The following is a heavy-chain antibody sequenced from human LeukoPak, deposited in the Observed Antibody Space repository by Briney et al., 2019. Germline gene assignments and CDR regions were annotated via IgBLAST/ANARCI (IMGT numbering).Heavy chain of an antibody. V-gene: IGHV4-59*01. Sequence: KPSETLSLTCTVSGGSISSYYWIWIRQPPGKGLEWIGYIYYSGSTNYNPSLKTLVTISVDTSKNQFSLRLSSVTAADTAVYYCARWGDSSGWRNWFDPWGQGTLVTVSS. J-gene: IGHJ5*02. CDR2: IYYSGST. CDR3: ARWGDSSGWRNWFDP. D-gene: IGHD6-19*01. CDR1: GGSISSYY.